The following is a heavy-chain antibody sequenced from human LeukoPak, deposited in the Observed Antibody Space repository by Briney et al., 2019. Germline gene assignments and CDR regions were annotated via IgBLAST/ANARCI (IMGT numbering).Heavy chain of an antibody. CDR1: GFTFGDYA. J-gene: IGHJ4*02. CDR2: AYHDEWPGNSK. V-gene: IGHV3-23*03. CDR3: ATGSGYYYDH. D-gene: IGHD3-22*01. Sequence: GGSLRLSCTASGFTFGDYAMSWFRQAPGKGLEWVAVAYHDEWPGNSKYYVDSVKGRFTVSRDNSKNTLYLQMSSLRAEDTAVYYCATGSGYYYDHWGQGTLVTVSS.